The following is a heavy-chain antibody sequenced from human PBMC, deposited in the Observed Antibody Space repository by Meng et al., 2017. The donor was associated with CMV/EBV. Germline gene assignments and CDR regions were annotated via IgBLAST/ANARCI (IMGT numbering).Heavy chain of an antibody. J-gene: IGHJ4*02. CDR1: GFTFSSYG. CDR3: RTVTDDY. Sequence: GESLKISCAASGFTFSSYGMHWVRQAPGKGLEWVAFIRYDGSNKYYADSVKGRFTISRDNSKNTLYLQMNSLRAEDTAVHYCRTVTDDYWGQGTLVTVSS. CDR2: IRYDGSNK. V-gene: IGHV3-30*02.